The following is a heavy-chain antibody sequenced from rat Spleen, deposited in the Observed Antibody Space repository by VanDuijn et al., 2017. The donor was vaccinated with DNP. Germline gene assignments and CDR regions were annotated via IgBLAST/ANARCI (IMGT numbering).Heavy chain of an antibody. Sequence: VQLRESGPVLVQASETLSLTCTVSGFSLTNYGVIWVRQSPGKSLEWMGVMWSGGSTAYNSALKSRLSISRDTSKSQVFLKINSLQTEDTAIYYCTRTGFAYWGQGTLVTVSS. CDR1: GFSLTNYG. J-gene: IGHJ3*01. CDR2: MWSGGST. V-gene: IGHV2S63*01. CDR3: TRTGFAY.